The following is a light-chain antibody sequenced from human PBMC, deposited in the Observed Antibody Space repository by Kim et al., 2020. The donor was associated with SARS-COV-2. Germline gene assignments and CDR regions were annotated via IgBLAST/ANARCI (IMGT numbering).Light chain of an antibody. Sequence: QSVLTQPPSASAAPGQRVTITCTGISSNIGAGYEVHWYQQLPGTSPKLFIYGDITRPSGVPDRFSESKSGTSASLAITGLQTEDEADYYCQSYGNSLSDYVFGSGTKLYVL. CDR3: QSYGNSLSDYV. CDR1: SSNIGAGYE. J-gene: IGLJ1*01. CDR2: GDI. V-gene: IGLV1-40*01.